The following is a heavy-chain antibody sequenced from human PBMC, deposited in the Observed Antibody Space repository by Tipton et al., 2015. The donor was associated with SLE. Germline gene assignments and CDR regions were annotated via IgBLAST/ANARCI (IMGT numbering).Heavy chain of an antibody. CDR2: ISSSNSI. V-gene: IGHV3-21*01. D-gene: IGHD6-19*01. CDR1: GFSFRSYS. J-gene: IGHJ4*02. Sequence: GSLRLSCETSGFSFRSYSMNWVRQAPGQGLEWVSSISSSNSIYYADSVKGRFTISRDNAKSSLYLQMNGLRAEDTAIYYCAKAGIAVAGVHYFDYWGQGTLVTVSS. CDR3: AKAGIAVAGVHYFDY.